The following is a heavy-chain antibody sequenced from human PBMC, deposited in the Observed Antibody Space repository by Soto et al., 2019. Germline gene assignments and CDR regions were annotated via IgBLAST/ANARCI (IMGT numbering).Heavy chain of an antibody. D-gene: IGHD4-17*01. CDR2: INPSGGST. J-gene: IGHJ4*02. CDR1: GYTFTSYY. Sequence: ASVKVSCKASGYTFTSYYMHWVRQAPGQGLEWMGIINPSGGSTSYAQKFQGRVTMTRDTSTSTVYMELSSLRSEDTAAYYCARSTTVTTFDYWGQGTLVTVSS. CDR3: ARSTTVTTFDY. V-gene: IGHV1-46*01.